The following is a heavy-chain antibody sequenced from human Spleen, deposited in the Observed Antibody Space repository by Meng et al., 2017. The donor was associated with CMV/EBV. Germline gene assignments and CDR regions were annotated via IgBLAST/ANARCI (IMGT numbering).Heavy chain of an antibody. CDR2: MNPNSGNT. V-gene: IGHV1-8*01. J-gene: IGHJ3*02. CDR3: ARSMAITMIVVVIQQGTHDAFDI. D-gene: IGHD3-22*01. Sequence: ASVKVSCKASGYTFTNYDINWVRQVTGQGLEWMGWMNPNSGNTGFAQKFQGRVTMTRNTSITTAYMELSRLRSDDAAVYYCARSMAITMIVVVIQQGTHDAFDIWGQGTMVTVSS. CDR1: GYTFTNYD.